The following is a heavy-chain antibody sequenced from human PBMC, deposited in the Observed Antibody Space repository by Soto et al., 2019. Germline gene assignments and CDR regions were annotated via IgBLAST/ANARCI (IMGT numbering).Heavy chain of an antibody. CDR2: IIPIFGTA. Sequence: QVQLVQSGAEVKKPGSSVKVSCKASGGTFSSYAISWVRQAPGQGLEWMGGIIPIFGTANYAQKFQGRVTITADESMSTAYMELSSLRSEDTAVYYCARSLTPSRGYNYFDYWGQGTLVTVSS. D-gene: IGHD5-12*01. CDR3: ARSLTPSRGYNYFDY. V-gene: IGHV1-69*01. J-gene: IGHJ4*02. CDR1: GGTFSSYA.